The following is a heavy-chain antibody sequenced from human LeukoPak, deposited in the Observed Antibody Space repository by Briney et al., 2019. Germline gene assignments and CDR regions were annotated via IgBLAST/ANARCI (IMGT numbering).Heavy chain of an antibody. V-gene: IGHV1-2*06. D-gene: IGHD2-15*01. CDR3: ARARNYCSGGSCYYFDY. CDR1: GYTFTGYY. J-gene: IGHJ4*02. CDR2: INPNSGGT. Sequence: ASVKVSCKASGYTFTGYYMHWVRQAPGQGLEWMGRINPNSGGTNYAQKSQGRVTMTRDTSISTAYMELSRLRSDDTAVYYCARARNYCSGGSCYYFDYWGQGTLVTVSS.